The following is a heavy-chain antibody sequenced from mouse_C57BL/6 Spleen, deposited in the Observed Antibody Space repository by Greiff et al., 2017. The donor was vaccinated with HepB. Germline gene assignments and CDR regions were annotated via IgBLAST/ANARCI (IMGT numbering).Heavy chain of an antibody. CDR3: ARGVDYDRYFDV. V-gene: IGHV5-12*01. CDR1: GFTFSDYY. Sequence: EVKLMESGGGLVQPGGSLKLSCAASGFTFSDYYMYWVRQTPEKRLEWVAYISNGGGSTYYPDTVKGRFTISRDNAKNTLYLQMSRLKYEDTAMYYCARGVDYDRYFDVWGTGTTVTVSS. D-gene: IGHD2-4*01. CDR2: ISNGGGST. J-gene: IGHJ1*03.